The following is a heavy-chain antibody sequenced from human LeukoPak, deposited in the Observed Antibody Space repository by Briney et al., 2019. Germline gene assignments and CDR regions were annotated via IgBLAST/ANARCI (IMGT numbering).Heavy chain of an antibody. Sequence: SQTLSLTCTVSGGSISSGGYYWSWIRQHPGKGLEWIGYIYYSGSTYYNPSLKSRVTISVDTSKNRFSLKLSSVTAADTAVYYCARDLIYYDSSGVDAFDIWGQGTMVTVSS. CDR2: IYYSGST. CDR1: GGSISSGGYY. V-gene: IGHV4-31*03. CDR3: ARDLIYYDSSGVDAFDI. J-gene: IGHJ3*02. D-gene: IGHD3-22*01.